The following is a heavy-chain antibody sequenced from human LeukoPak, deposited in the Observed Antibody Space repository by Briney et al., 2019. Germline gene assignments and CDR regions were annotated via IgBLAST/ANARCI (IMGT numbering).Heavy chain of an antibody. D-gene: IGHD5-18*01. CDR2: IWYDGSNK. Sequence: PGGSLRLSCAASGFTFSSYGMHWVRQAPGKGLEWVAVIWYDGSNKYYADSVKGRFTISRDNSKNTLYLQMNSLRAEDTAVYYCARDQRGYSYGYNYGMDVWGQGTTVTVSS. V-gene: IGHV3-33*08. CDR3: ARDQRGYSYGYNYGMDV. J-gene: IGHJ6*02. CDR1: GFTFSSYG.